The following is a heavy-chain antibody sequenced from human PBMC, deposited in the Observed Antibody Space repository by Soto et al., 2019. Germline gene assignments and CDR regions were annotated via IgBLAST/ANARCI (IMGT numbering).Heavy chain of an antibody. J-gene: IGHJ6*02. CDR2: IDPSDSYT. V-gene: IGHV5-10-1*01. D-gene: IGHD3-3*01. CDR3: ARHYFDFWSGYPPMDV. Sequence: GESLKISCKGSGYSFTSYWISWVRQMPGKGLEWMGRIDPSDSYTNYSPSFQGHVTISADKSISAAYLQWSSLKASDTAMYYCARHYFDFWSGYPPMDVWGQGTTVTVYS. CDR1: GYSFTSYW.